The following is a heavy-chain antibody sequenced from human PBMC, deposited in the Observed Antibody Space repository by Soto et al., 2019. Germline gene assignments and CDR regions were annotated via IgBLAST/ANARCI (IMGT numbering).Heavy chain of an antibody. J-gene: IGHJ4*02. CDR2: INHSGST. Sequence: PSETLSLTCAVYGGSFSGYYWSWIRQPPGKGLEWIGEINHSGSTNYNPSLKSRVTISVDTSKNQFSLKLSSVTAANTAVYYCARVRFGELLYYFDYWGQGPLVTVSS. CDR1: GGSFSGYY. D-gene: IGHD3-10*01. V-gene: IGHV4-34*01. CDR3: ARVRFGELLYYFDY.